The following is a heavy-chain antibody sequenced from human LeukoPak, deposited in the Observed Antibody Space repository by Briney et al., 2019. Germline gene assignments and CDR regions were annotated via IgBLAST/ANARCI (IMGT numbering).Heavy chain of an antibody. J-gene: IGHJ4*02. V-gene: IGHV3-30-3*01. CDR2: ISYGGSNK. D-gene: IGHD3-22*01. Sequence: HPGGSLRLSCAASGFTFSNYAMDWVRQAPGKGVGWVAVISYGGSNKYYADSVKGRFTISRDNSKNTLYLQMNSLRAEDTAVYYCARGRVSSGYPYFDYWGQGTLVTVSS. CDR3: ARGRVSSGYPYFDY. CDR1: GFTFSNYA.